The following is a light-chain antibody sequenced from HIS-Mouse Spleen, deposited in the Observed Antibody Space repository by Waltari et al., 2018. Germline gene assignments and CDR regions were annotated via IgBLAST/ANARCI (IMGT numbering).Light chain of an antibody. Sequence: DIQMTQSPSTLSASVGDRVTINCRASQSISSWLAWYQQKPGKAPKLLIYKASSLESGVPSRFSGSGSGTEFTLTISSLQPDDFATYYCQQYNSYSPLTFGGGTKVEIK. CDR1: QSISSW. V-gene: IGKV1-5*03. CDR2: KAS. J-gene: IGKJ4*01. CDR3: QQYNSYSPLT.